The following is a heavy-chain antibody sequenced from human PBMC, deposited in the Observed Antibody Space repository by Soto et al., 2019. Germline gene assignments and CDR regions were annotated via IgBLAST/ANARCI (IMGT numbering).Heavy chain of an antibody. CDR2: ISGSGGST. J-gene: IGHJ6*02. D-gene: IGHD3-10*01. V-gene: IGHV3-23*01. Sequence: PGGSLRLSCAASGFTFSSYAMSWVRQAPGKGLEWVSAISGSGGSTYYADSVKGRFTISRDNSKNTLYLQMNSLRAEDTAVYYCARGLNYYASGSPSYGMDVWGQGTTVTVSS. CDR3: ARGLNYYASGSPSYGMDV. CDR1: GFTFSSYA.